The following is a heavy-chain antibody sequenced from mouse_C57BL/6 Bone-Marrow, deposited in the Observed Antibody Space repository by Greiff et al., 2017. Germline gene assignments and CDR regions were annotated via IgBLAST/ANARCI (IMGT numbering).Heavy chain of an antibody. Sequence: EVQLQESGPGLVKPSQSLSLTCSVTGYSITSGYYWNWIRQFPGNKLEWMGYIRYDGSNNYNPSLKNRITITRDTSKNPFFLKLNSVTTEDTATYYCARSPPWGFAYWGQGTLVTVSA. CDR3: ARSPPWGFAY. V-gene: IGHV3-6*01. J-gene: IGHJ3*01. CDR1: GYSITSGYY. CDR2: IRYDGSN.